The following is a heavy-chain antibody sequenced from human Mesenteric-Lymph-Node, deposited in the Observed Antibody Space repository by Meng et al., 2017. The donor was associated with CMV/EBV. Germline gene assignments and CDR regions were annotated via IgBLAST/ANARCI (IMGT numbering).Heavy chain of an antibody. CDR3: ARVVYYDSSGSGGAFDI. J-gene: IGHJ3*02. CDR2: ISGSGGST. V-gene: IGHV3-23*01. D-gene: IGHD3-22*01. Sequence: GESLKISCAASGFTFSSYAMSWVRQAPGKGLEWVSAISGSGGSTYYADSVKGRFTISRDNSKNTLYLQMNSLRAEDTAVYYCARVVYYDSSGSGGAFDIWGQGTMVTVSS. CDR1: GFTFSSYA.